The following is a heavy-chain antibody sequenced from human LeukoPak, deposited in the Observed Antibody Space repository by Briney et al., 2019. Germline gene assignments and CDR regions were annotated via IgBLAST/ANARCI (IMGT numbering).Heavy chain of an antibody. CDR3: AKGSDSAAYSTLDS. CDR2: ISGSGGST. D-gene: IGHD3-22*01. V-gene: IGHV3-23*01. CDR1: GFTFSSYA. Sequence: GGSLRLSCAASGFTFSSYAMTRVRQAPGKGLEWVSGISGSGGSTYHADSVEGRFTISRDNSKNTLSLQMNSLRAEDTALYYCAKGSDSAAYSTLDSWGQGTVVTVSS. J-gene: IGHJ4*02.